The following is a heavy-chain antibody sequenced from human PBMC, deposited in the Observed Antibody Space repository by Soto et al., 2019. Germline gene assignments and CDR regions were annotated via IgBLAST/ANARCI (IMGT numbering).Heavy chain of an antibody. CDR3: AKGAGIVGATIDY. J-gene: IGHJ4*02. CDR2: ISWNSGSI. CDR1: GFTFDDYA. D-gene: IGHD1-26*01. Sequence: SLRLSCAASGFTFDDYAMHWVRQAPGKGLEWVSGISWNSGSIGYADSVKGRFTISRDNAKNSLYLQMNSLRAEDTALYYCAKGAGIVGATIDYWGQGTLVTVSS. V-gene: IGHV3-9*01.